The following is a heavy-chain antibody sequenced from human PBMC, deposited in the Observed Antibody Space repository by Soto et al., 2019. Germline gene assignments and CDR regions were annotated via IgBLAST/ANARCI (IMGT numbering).Heavy chain of an antibody. D-gene: IGHD4-17*01. J-gene: IGHJ5*02. CDR3: ARVPLAYGDSLNWFDP. CDR2: LSYDGSTE. CDR1: GFTFSRHP. V-gene: IGHV3-30*17. Sequence: QVQLVESGGGVVQPGKSLRLSCTASGFTFSRHPMHWVRQAPGKGLEWVAVLSYDGSTEYYADSVKGRFTISRDNSKDTLFLQMNSLKPEVTAVYYCARVPLAYGDSLNWFDPWGQGTLVTVSS.